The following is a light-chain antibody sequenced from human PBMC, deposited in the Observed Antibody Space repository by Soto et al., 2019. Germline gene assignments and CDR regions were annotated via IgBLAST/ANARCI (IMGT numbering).Light chain of an antibody. CDR3: QQSDNLPFT. V-gene: IGKV1-5*01. Sequence: DIQMTQSPTTLSASIGDRVTITCRASESIRTWLAWYQHKPGKAPKFLIYDASTLQSGVPSRFSGSGSGTEFTLTISSLQPDDIATYFCQQSDNLPFTFGPGTKVDIK. CDR2: DAS. J-gene: IGKJ3*01. CDR1: ESIRTW.